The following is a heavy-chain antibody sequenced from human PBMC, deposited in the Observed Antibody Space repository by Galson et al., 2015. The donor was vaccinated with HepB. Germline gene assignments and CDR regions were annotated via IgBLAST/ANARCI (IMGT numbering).Heavy chain of an antibody. V-gene: IGHV1-18*04. D-gene: IGHD3-9*01. CDR2: ISVYNGNT. CDR3: ARDRDDILTGSLGFDY. Sequence: SVKVSCKASGYTFTSYGINWVRQAPGQGLEWMGWISVYNGNTNYAHKVQGRVTMTTDTDTSTAYMELRSLRSDDTAVYYCARDRDDILTGSLGFDYWGQGTLVTVSS. J-gene: IGHJ4*02. CDR1: GYTFTSYG.